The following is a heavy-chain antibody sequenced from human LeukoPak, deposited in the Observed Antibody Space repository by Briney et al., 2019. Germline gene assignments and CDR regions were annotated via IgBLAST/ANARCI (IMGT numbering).Heavy chain of an antibody. CDR3: AKIPIYYDSSGDYDAFDI. J-gene: IGHJ3*02. CDR1: GFTFSDFY. D-gene: IGHD3-22*01. CDR2: ISTTGYTI. V-gene: IGHV3-11*04. Sequence: GGSLRLSCEASGFTFSDFYMSWIRQAPGQGLEWLSYISTTGYTIYYADSVKGRFTISRDNTQNSLFLQMDSLRAEDTAVYYCAKIPIYYDSSGDYDAFDIWGQGTMVTVSS.